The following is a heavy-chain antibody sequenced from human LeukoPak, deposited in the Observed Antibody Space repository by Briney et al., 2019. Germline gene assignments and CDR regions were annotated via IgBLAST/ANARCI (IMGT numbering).Heavy chain of an antibody. V-gene: IGHV4-39*01. CDR2: IYYSGST. CDR3: AGLAAAPPLDFDY. D-gene: IGHD6-13*01. CDR1: GGSISSSSYY. Sequence: SETLSLTCTVPGGSISSSSYYWGWIRQPPGKGLEWIGSIYYSGSTYYNPSLKSRVTISVDTSKNQFSLKLSSVTAADTAVYYCAGLAAAPPLDFDYWGQGTLVTVSS. J-gene: IGHJ4*02.